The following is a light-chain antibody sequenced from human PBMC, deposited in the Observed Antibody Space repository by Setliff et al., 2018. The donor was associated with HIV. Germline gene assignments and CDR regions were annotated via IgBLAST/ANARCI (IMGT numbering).Light chain of an antibody. CDR3: SSYTTNDTLV. V-gene: IGLV2-14*03. CDR2: DVS. CDR1: SSDVGGYTY. Sequence: QSVLTQPASVSGSPGQSITISCTGTSSDVGGYTYVSWYQQHPGKAPKLMIYDVSNRPSGVSDRFSGSKSGNTASLTISGLQAEDEADYYCSSYTTNDTLVFGTGTKVTVL. J-gene: IGLJ1*01.